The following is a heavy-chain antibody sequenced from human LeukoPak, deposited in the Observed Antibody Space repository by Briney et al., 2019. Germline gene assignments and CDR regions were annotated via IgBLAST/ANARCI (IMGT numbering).Heavy chain of an antibody. J-gene: IGHJ4*02. V-gene: IGHV3-30*04. CDR3: AREDYTTAWYYFDY. D-gene: IGHD3-3*01. CDR2: ISYDGSNK. CDR1: GSIFSSYA. Sequence: GGSLRLSCAASGSIFSSYAMHWVRQAPGEGLEWVAAISYDGSNKYYADSVKGRFTISRDNSKNTLYLQVNSLRAEDTAIYYCAREDYTTAWYYFDYWGQGTLVTVSS.